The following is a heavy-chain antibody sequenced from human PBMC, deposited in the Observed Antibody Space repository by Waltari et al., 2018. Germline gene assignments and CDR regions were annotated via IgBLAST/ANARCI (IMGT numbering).Heavy chain of an antibody. CDR1: GFSFNAYT. V-gene: IGHV3-21*06. CDR3: ASHLEDFYYYMDV. Sequence: EVQLVESGGGLVKPGGSLRLSCVASGFSFNAYTMNWVRHTPEKRLEWVSSIGSSSTYTYYADSVKGRFTISRDNAANSLHLEMNALRPEDTAVYYCASHLEDFYYYMDVWGKGTTVTVSS. CDR2: IGSSSTYT. J-gene: IGHJ6*03.